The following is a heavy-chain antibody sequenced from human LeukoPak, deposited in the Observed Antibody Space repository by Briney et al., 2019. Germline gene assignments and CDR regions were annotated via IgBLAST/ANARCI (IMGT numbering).Heavy chain of an antibody. V-gene: IGHV3-23*01. CDR3: ATNGDRGAYCSGGRCHPYYYYNMDV. Sequence: VGSLRLSCAASVVTFSSVGMSSGRDAPGEGVWWGSAISSTGGAAYYADSVKVRFTISRDNSKNTLYLQMNTLRAEDTAIYCCATNGDRGAYCSGGRCHPYYYYNMDVWGKGTPVTISS. CDR1: VVTFSSVG. CDR2: ISSTGGAA. J-gene: IGHJ6*03. D-gene: IGHD2-15*01.